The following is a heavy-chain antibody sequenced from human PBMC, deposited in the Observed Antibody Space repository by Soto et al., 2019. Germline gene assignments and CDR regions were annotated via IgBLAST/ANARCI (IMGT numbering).Heavy chain of an antibody. Sequence: SETLSLTCAVSGGSISSGGYSWSWIRQPPGKGLEWIGYIYHSGSTYYNPSLKSRVTISVDRSKNQFSLKLSSVTAADTAVYYCARVLADGSGSYGTFDYWGQGTLVTVPS. J-gene: IGHJ4*02. CDR1: GGSISSGGYS. D-gene: IGHD3-10*01. CDR3: ARVLADGSGSYGTFDY. V-gene: IGHV4-30-2*01. CDR2: IYHSGST.